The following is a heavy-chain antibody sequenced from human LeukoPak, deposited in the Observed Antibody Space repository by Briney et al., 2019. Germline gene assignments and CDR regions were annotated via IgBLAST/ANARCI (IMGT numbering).Heavy chain of an antibody. CDR3: AKRANSSSWYDNWFDP. CDR1: GFTFSSYA. CDR2: ISGSGGST. V-gene: IGHV3-23*01. J-gene: IGHJ5*02. Sequence: GGSLRLSCAASGFTFSSYAMSWVRQAPGKGLEWVSAISGSGGSTYYADSVKGRFTISRDNSKNTLYLQMNSLGAEDTAVYYCAKRANSSSWYDNWFDPWGQGTLVTVSS. D-gene: IGHD6-13*01.